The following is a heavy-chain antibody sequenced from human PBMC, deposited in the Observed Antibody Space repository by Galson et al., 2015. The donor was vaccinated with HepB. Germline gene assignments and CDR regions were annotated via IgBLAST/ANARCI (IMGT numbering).Heavy chain of an antibody. Sequence: SLRLSCAASGFTFSSYAMHWVRQAPGKGLEWVAVISYDGSNKYYADSVKGRFTISRDNSKNTLYLQMNSLRAEDTAVYYCVRDLYNTGGYWGQGTLVTVSS. V-gene: IGHV3-30-3*01. CDR3: VRDLYNTGGY. J-gene: IGHJ4*02. D-gene: IGHD1-1*01. CDR2: ISYDGSNK. CDR1: GFTFSSYA.